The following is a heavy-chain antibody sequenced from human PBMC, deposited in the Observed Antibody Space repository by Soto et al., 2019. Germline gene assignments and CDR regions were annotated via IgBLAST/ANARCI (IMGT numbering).Heavy chain of an antibody. CDR2: IWYDGSNK. CDR3: ARAGVVWELSPIDAFDI. CDR1: GFTFSSYG. V-gene: IGHV3-33*01. Sequence: PGGSLRLSCAASGFTFSSYGMHWVRQAPGRGLEWVAVIWYDGSNKYYADSVKGRFTISRDNSKNTLYLQMNSLRAEDTAVYYCARAGVVWELSPIDAFDIWGQGTTVTV. J-gene: IGHJ3*02. D-gene: IGHD1-26*01.